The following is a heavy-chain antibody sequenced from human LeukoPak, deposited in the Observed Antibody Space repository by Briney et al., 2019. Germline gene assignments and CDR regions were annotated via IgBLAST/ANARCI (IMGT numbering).Heavy chain of an antibody. D-gene: IGHD6-19*01. V-gene: IGHV1-8*01. J-gene: IGHJ6*03. Sequence: ASVKVSCKASGYTFTSYDINWVRQATGQGLEWMGWMNPNSGNTGYAQKFQGRVTMTRNTSISTAYMELSSLRSEDTAVYYCARAGLIAVEVRDYYMDVWGKGTTVTVSS. CDR2: MNPNSGNT. CDR1: GYTFTSYD. CDR3: ARAGLIAVEVRDYYMDV.